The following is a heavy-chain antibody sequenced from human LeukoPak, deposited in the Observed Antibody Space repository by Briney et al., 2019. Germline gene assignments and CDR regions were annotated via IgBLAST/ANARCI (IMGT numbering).Heavy chain of an antibody. V-gene: IGHV4-59*01. CDR1: GGSISSYY. D-gene: IGHD3-10*01. Sequence: SETLSLTCTVSGGSISSYYWSWIRQPPGKGLEWIGYIYYSGSTNYNPSLKSRVTISVDTSKNQFSLKLSSVTAADTAVYYCARGSGSYYNGDYFDYWGQGTLVTVSS. CDR2: IYYSGST. CDR3: ARGSGSYYNGDYFDY. J-gene: IGHJ4*02.